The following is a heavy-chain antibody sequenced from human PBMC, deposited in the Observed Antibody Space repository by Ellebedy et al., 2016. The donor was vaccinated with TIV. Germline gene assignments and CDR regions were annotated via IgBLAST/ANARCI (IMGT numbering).Heavy chain of an antibody. D-gene: IGHD2/OR15-2a*01. J-gene: IGHJ4*02. Sequence: ASVKVSCKASGYTFTGYYMHWVRQAPGQGLEWMGWINPNSGGTKYAQKFQGRVTMTRDTSISTAYMELSRLRSDDTAVYYCARGPYVFYPYDYWGQGTLVTVSS. CDR3: ARGPYVFYPYDY. CDR2: INPNSGGT. V-gene: IGHV1-2*02. CDR1: GYTFTGYY.